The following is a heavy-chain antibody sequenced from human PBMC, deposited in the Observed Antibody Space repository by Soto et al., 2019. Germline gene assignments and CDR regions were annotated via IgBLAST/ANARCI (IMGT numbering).Heavy chain of an antibody. V-gene: IGHV1-18*04. D-gene: IGHD4-4*01. CDR2: ISTYTGHT. J-gene: IGHJ6*02. CDR3: ARDLGLHRGYYYGMDV. Sequence: QVQLVQSGAEVKKPGASVTVSCKASGYSFTNYGISWVRQAPGQGLEWMGWISTYTGHTNYAENLQGGVTMTTDTSTSTAYMELRSLSSDDTAVYYCARDLGLHRGYYYGMDVWGQGTTVTVSS. CDR1: GYSFTNYG.